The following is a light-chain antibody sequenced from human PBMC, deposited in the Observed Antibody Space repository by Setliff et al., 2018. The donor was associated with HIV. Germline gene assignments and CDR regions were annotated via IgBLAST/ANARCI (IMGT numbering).Light chain of an antibody. V-gene: IGLV2-18*02. CDR3: SSYTSISTYV. CDR2: EVN. CDR1: NSDVGSYNR. J-gene: IGLJ1*01. Sequence: QSVLTQPPSVSGSPGQSVTISCTGTNSDVGSYNRVSWYQQPPGTAPKLMIYEVNNRPSGVPDRFSGSKSGNTAPLTISGLQAEDEADYYCSSYTSISTYVFGTGTKVTVL.